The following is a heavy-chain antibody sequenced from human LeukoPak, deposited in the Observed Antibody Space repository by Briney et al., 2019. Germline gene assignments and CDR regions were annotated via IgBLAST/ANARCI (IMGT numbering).Heavy chain of an antibody. CDR3: ARQDGSSAPPFNY. Sequence: ETLSLTCTVSGGSISRTSYYWGWIRQPPGKGLEWIGSIYYSGSTYYNPSLKSRVTISVDTSKNQFSLKLSSVTAADTAVYYCARQDGSSAPPFNYWGRGTLVTVSS. J-gene: IGHJ4*02. CDR1: GGSISRTSYY. CDR2: IYYSGST. D-gene: IGHD6-6*01. V-gene: IGHV4-39*01.